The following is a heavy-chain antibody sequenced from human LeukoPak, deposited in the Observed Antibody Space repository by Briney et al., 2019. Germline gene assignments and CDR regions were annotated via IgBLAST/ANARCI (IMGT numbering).Heavy chain of an antibody. CDR3: AREHYGKFDY. CDR2: IYSGGST. Sequence: GGSPRLSCAASGFTVSSNYMSWVRQAPGKGLEWVSVIYSGGSTYYADSVKGRFTISRDNSKNTLYLQMNSLRAEDTAVYYCAREHYGKFDYWGQGTLVTVSS. V-gene: IGHV3-66*01. CDR1: GFTVSSNY. J-gene: IGHJ4*02. D-gene: IGHD3-10*01.